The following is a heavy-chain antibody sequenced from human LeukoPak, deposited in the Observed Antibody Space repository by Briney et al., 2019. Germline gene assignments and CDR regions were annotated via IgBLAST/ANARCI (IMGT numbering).Heavy chain of an antibody. D-gene: IGHD3-10*01. CDR3: AKDSAGKLVAFDI. CDR1: GGSISSGGYY. V-gene: IGHV3-30*02. J-gene: IGHJ3*02. Sequence: LSLTCTVSGGSISSGGYYWSWIRQAPGKGLEWVAFIRYDGSNKYYADSVKGRFTISRDNSKNTLYLQMNSLRAEDTAVYYCAKDSAGKLVAFDIWGQGTMVTVSS. CDR2: IRYDGSNK.